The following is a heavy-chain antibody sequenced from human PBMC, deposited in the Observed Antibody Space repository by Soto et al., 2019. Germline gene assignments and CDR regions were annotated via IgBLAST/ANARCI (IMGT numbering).Heavy chain of an antibody. D-gene: IGHD3-9*01. Sequence: QDHLVQSGAEVKKPGASAKVSCKASGYTFKNYGINWVRQATGRGLEWVAWISAYNGDTSYAQHFQGRVTVTTETVTNTAYMELRSLRPDDTAVYFCVLGGLETGYYRDMDYWGQGTLVSVSS. CDR3: VLGGLETGYYRDMDY. V-gene: IGHV1-18*04. J-gene: IGHJ4*02. CDR1: GYTFKNYG. CDR2: ISAYNGDT.